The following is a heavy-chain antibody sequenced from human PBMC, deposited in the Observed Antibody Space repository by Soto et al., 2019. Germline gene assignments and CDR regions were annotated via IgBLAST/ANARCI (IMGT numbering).Heavy chain of an antibody. CDR2: IYPGDSDT. CDR1: GYSFTSYW. CDR3: ARIVEAAHVLEP. Sequence: RESLKISCKGSGYSFTSYWIGWVRQMPGKGLEWMGIIYPGDSDTRYSPSFQGQVTIAADKSIRTAYLQWSSLKASDAAVYGCARIVEAAHVLEPWGQGTLVTVSS. J-gene: IGHJ5*02. D-gene: IGHD6-6*01. V-gene: IGHV5-51*01.